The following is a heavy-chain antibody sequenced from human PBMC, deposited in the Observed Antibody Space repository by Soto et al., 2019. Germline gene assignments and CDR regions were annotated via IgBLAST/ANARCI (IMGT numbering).Heavy chain of an antibody. CDR2: INGSSSTI. V-gene: IGHV3-48*02. CDR1: GFTFSAYT. J-gene: IGHJ4*02. D-gene: IGHD2-15*01. Sequence: VQLVESGGGLVQPGGSLRLSCSASGFTFSAYTMNWVRQAPGKGLEWVSYINGSSSTIYYADSVKGRFTISRDNAENSLYLQMNSLRDEDTAVYYCARGDRFRCSGGRCFSDGLFVYWGQGTLVTVSS. CDR3: ARGDRFRCSGGRCFSDGLFVY.